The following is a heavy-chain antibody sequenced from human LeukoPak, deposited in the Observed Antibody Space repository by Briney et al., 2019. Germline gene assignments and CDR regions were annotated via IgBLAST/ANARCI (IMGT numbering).Heavy chain of an antibody. D-gene: IGHD2-2*01. V-gene: IGHV3-48*01. J-gene: IGHJ3*02. CDR1: GFTFSSYS. CDR2: ISSSSSTI. CDR3: ARAVSSRTSHAFDI. Sequence: QSGGSLRLSCAASGFTFSSYSMNWVRQAPGKGLEWVSYISSSSSTIYYADSVKGRFTISRDNAKNSLYLQMNSLRAEDTAVYYCARAVSSRTSHAFDIWGQGTMVTVSS.